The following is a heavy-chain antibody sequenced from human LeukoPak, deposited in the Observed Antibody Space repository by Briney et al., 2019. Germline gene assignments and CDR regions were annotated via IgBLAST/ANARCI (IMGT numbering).Heavy chain of an antibody. CDR1: GGTFSSYA. CDR2: IIPIFGTA. J-gene: IGHJ4*02. V-gene: IGHV1-69*05. Sequence: SVKVSCKASGGTFSSYAISWVRQAPGQGLEWMGGIIPIFGTANYAQKFQGRVTITTDESTSTAYMELSSLRSEDTAVYYCARDNSSWYSPFGYWGQGTLVTVSS. CDR3: ARDNSSWYSPFGY. D-gene: IGHD6-13*01.